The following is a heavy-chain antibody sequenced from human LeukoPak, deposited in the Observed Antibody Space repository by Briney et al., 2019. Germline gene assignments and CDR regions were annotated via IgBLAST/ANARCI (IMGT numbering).Heavy chain of an antibody. CDR2: IYHSGST. CDR3: ARGITMVRGALDV. J-gene: IGHJ6*02. Sequence: SETLSLTCAVSGGSISSSNWRSWVRQPPGKGLEWIGEIYHSGSTNYNPSLKSRVTISVDKSKNQFSLKLSSVTAADTAVYYCARGITMVRGALDVWGQGTTVTVS. CDR1: GGSISSSNW. V-gene: IGHV4-4*02. D-gene: IGHD3-10*01.